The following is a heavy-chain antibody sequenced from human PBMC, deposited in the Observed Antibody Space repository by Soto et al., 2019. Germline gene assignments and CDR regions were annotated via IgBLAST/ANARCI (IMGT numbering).Heavy chain of an antibody. CDR3: AADRGMTTVTTLFDY. CDR1: GYTFSAYY. Sequence: SVKVSCKTSGYTFSAYYMQWVRQARVQRLEWIGWIVVGSGNTNYAQKFQERVTITRDMSTSTAYMELSSLRSEDTAVYYCAADRGMTTVTTLFDYWGQGTLVTVSS. D-gene: IGHD4-17*01. CDR2: IVVGSGNT. J-gene: IGHJ4*02. V-gene: IGHV1-58*02.